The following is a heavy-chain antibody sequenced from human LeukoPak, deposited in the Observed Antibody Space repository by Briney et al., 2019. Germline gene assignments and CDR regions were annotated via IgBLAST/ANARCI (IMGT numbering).Heavy chain of an antibody. V-gene: IGHV3-48*02. CDR1: GFTFNNYA. J-gene: IGHJ4*02. CDR2: ISSSSGSI. Sequence: GGSLRLSCTASGFTFNNYAMSWVRQAPGKGLEWVSYISSSSGSIYYADSVKGRFSISRDNAKSSVSLHMNSLRDEDTAVYYCARGCDTNCFFNDYWGQGTLVTVSS. D-gene: IGHD2-8*01. CDR3: ARGCDTNCFFNDY.